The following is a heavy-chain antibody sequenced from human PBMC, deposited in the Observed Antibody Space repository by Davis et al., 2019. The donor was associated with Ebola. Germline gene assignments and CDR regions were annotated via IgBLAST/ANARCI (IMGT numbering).Heavy chain of an antibody. CDR3: ARPMTSRSAAAFDI. V-gene: IGHV5-51*01. CDR1: GYSFNTYW. Sequence: GESLILPCQGSGYSFNTYWIAWVRQMPGKGLEWMGIIYPGDPDTRYSPSFQGQVTISADKSISTAYLQWSSLKASDTAMYYCARPMTSRSAAAFDIWGQGTMVTVSS. D-gene: IGHD3-3*01. J-gene: IGHJ3*02. CDR2: IYPGDPDT.